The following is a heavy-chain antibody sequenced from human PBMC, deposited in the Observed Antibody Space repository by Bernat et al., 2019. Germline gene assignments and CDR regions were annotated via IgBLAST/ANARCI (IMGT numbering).Heavy chain of an antibody. D-gene: IGHD1-26*01. CDR3: TRDHSGSSDY. Sequence: EVQLVESGGGLVQPGGSLRLSCAASGFTFSDHHMDWVRQAPGKGLELVGRIRHKMNGHATEYAASRKGRFTISRDESKNSVYLQMNSLKIGDTALYYCTRDHSGSSDYWGQGTLVTVSS. CDR1: GFTFSDHH. V-gene: IGHV3-72*01. CDR2: IRHKMNGHAT. J-gene: IGHJ4*02.